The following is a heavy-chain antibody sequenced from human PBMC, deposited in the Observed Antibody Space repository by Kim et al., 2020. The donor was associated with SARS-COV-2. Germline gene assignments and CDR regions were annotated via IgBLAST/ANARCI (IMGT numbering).Heavy chain of an antibody. D-gene: IGHD6-13*01. V-gene: IGHV1-18*01. CDR2: ISAYNGNT. Sequence: ASVKVSCKASGYTFTSYGISWVRQAPGQGLEWMGWISAYNGNTNYAQKLQGRVTMTTDTSTSTAYMELRSLRSDDTAVYYCARDRRIAAAATYYYYYGMDVWGQGTTVTVSS. J-gene: IGHJ6*02. CDR3: ARDRRIAAAATYYYYYGMDV. CDR1: GYTFTSYG.